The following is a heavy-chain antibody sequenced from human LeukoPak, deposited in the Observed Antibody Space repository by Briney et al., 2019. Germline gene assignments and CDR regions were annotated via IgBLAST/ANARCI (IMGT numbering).Heavy chain of an antibody. CDR3: ARWLQCPLGFYFDY. CDR2: IYTSGST. J-gene: IGHJ4*02. Sequence: SETLSLTCTVSGGSISSYCWSWIRQPAGKGLEWIGRIYTSGSTNYNPSLKSRVTMSVGTSKNQFSLKLSSVTAADTAVYYCARWLQCPLGFYFDYWGQGTLVTVSS. D-gene: IGHD5-24*01. CDR1: GGSISSYC. V-gene: IGHV4-4*07.